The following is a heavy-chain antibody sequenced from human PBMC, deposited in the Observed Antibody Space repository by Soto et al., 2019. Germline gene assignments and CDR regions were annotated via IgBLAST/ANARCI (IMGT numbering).Heavy chain of an antibody. D-gene: IGHD1-7*01. CDR1: GGSFTSNNW. Sequence: SLTCAVSGGSFTSNNWWTWVRQPPGQGLEWIGEIYRTGSTNCNPSLKSRVTISLDKSENQFSLKVTSLTAADTAVYYCASRDPGTSVDYWDQGTLVTVS. CDR2: IYRTGST. CDR3: ASRDPGTSVDY. V-gene: IGHV4-4*02. J-gene: IGHJ4*02.